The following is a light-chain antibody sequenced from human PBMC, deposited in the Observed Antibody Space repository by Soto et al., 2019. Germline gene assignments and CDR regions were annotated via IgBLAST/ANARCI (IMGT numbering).Light chain of an antibody. Sequence: EIVMTQSPATLSVSPGEGATFSCRASQSINTKIAWYQLKPGQAPRLLIYDASIRATGIPARFSGSGSGTEFSLTINSLQSEDFGVYFCQQYDQWWTFGQRTKVDIK. CDR3: QQYDQWWT. CDR1: QSINTK. V-gene: IGKV3-15*01. CDR2: DAS. J-gene: IGKJ1*01.